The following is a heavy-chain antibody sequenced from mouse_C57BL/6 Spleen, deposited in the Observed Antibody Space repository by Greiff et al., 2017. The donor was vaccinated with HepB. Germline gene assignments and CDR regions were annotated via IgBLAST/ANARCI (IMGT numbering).Heavy chain of an antibody. CDR1: GYTFTSYW. V-gene: IGHV1-69*01. CDR2: IDPSDSYT. CDR3: ARRLLRPFYAMDY. Sequence: QVQLQQPGAELVMPGASVKLSCKASGYTFTSYWMHWVKQRPGQGLEWIGEIDPSDSYTNYNQKFKGKSTLTVDKSSSTAYMQLSSLTSEDSAVYYCARRLLRPFYAMDYWGQGTSVTVSS. J-gene: IGHJ4*01. D-gene: IGHD2-3*01.